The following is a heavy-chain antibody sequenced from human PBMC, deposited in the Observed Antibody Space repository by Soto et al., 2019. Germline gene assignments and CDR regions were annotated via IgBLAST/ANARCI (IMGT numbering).Heavy chain of an antibody. J-gene: IGHJ5*02. V-gene: IGHV4-34*01. CDR1: GGSVNGYY. CDR3: ATRITVFGLLIPPFDP. D-gene: IGHD3-3*01. CDR2: INHTGGT. Sequence: SETLSLTCAVYGGSVNGYYCSLIRHPPVKRLEWIVEINHTGGTHYNPSLKSRVTMSVDTSKNQFSLRLSSVTAADTAIYYCATRITVFGLLIPPFDPWGQGTQVTVSS.